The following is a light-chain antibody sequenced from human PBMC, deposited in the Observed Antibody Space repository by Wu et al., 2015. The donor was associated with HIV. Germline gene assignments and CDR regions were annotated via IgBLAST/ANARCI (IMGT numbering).Light chain of an antibody. J-gene: IGKJ2*03. Sequence: VVLTQSPRTLSLSPGETATLSCKASQSVTYNYLAWYLQRPGQPPRLLIYGASNRATGIPDRFSGSGSGTDFTLTISRLEPEDFAVYYCQQYGNSPYSFGQGTKLQIK. CDR3: QQYGNSPYS. CDR2: GAS. V-gene: IGKV3-20*01. CDR1: QSVTYNY.